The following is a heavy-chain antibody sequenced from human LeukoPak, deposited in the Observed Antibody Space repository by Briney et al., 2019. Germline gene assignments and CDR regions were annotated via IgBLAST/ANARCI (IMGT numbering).Heavy chain of an antibody. V-gene: IGHV4-59*01. D-gene: IGHD3-10*01. CDR2: IYYSGST. CDR1: GGSISSYY. CDR3: ARSSRRHFMVREAIYYFDY. J-gene: IGHJ4*02. Sequence: SETLSLTCTVSGGSISSYYWSWIRQPPGKGLEWIGYIYYSGSTNYNPSLKSRVTISVDTSKNQFSLKLSSVTAADTAVYYCARSSRRHFMVREAIYYFDYWGQGTLVTVSS.